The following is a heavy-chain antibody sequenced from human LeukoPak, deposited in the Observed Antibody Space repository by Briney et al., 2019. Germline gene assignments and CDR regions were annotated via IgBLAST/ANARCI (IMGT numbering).Heavy chain of an antibody. CDR1: GYSFTTYW. CDR3: ARSEMATVLSQDY. CDR2: IYPGDSDT. V-gene: IGHV5-51*01. Sequence: GESLKTSCKGSGYSFTTYWIGWVRQMPGKGLEWMGIIYPGDSDTRYSPSSQGQVTISADKSISTAYLQWSSLKASDTAMNYCARSEMATVLSQDYWGQGTLVTVSS. D-gene: IGHD5-24*01. J-gene: IGHJ4*02.